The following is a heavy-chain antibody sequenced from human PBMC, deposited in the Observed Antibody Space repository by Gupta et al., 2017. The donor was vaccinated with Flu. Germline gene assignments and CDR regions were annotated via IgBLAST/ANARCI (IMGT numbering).Heavy chain of an antibody. CDR3: ASWADTAMVNDY. CDR2: ISSSSSYT. D-gene: IGHD5-18*01. Sequence: QVQLVESGGGLVKPGGSLRLSCAASGFTFSDYYMSWIRQAPGKGLEWVSYISSSSSYTNYADAVKGRFTISRDNAKNSLYLQMKRLRAEDTAVYYCASWADTAMVNDYGGQGTLVTVYS. CDR1: GFTFSDYY. J-gene: IGHJ4*02. V-gene: IGHV3-11*05.